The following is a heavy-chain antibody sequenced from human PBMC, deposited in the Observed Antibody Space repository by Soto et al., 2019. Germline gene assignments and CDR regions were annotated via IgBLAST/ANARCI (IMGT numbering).Heavy chain of an antibody. J-gene: IGHJ6*02. CDR2: INAGNGNT. D-gene: IGHD3-22*01. V-gene: IGHV1-3*01. Sequence: PLMQSGAEVKKPGASVKVSCKASGYTFTSYGIHWVRQAPGQRLEWTGWINAGNGNTKYSEKFQGRVTITRDTSAGTAYLELSSLRSEDTAVYYCARGPNDSSAYYHHYYSGMDVWGQGTTVTVSS. CDR3: ARGPNDSSAYYHHYYSGMDV. CDR1: GYTFTSYG.